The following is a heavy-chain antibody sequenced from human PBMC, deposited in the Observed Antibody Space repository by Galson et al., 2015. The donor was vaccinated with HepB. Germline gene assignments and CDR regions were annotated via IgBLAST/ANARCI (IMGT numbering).Heavy chain of an antibody. CDR2: IYYSGST. J-gene: IGHJ4*02. CDR1: GGSISSYY. Sequence: ETLSLTCTVSGGSISSYYWSWIRQPPGKGLEWIGYIYYSGSTNYNPSLKSRVTISVDTSKNQFSLKLSSVTAADTAVYYCARLYDSSGYAGYWGQGTLVTVSS. CDR3: ARLYDSSGYAGY. V-gene: IGHV4-59*08. D-gene: IGHD3-22*01.